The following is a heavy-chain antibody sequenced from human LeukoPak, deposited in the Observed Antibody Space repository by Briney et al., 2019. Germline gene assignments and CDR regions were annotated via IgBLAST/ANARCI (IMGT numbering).Heavy chain of an antibody. J-gene: IGHJ4*02. Sequence: ASVKVSCKASGYTFTDYHMHWVRQAPGQGLEWMGWINPNSGGTKYAQKFQGRVTMTRDTSISTAYMELSRLRSDDTAVYYCARRYCSSAXCXXAPDYWGQGTXVTVSS. V-gene: IGHV1-2*02. D-gene: IGHD2-2*01. CDR3: ARRYCSSAXCXXAPDY. CDR1: GYTFTDYH. CDR2: INPNSGGT.